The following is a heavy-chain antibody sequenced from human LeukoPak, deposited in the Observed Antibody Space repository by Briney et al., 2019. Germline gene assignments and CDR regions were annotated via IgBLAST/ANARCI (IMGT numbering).Heavy chain of an antibody. J-gene: IGHJ5*02. V-gene: IGHV4-34*01. CDR3: ARHSGYSSGWYGH. CDR2: INHSGST. CDR1: GGSFSGYY. Sequence: PSETLSLTCAVYGGSFSGYYWSWIRQPPGKGLEWIGEINHSGSTNYNPSLKSRVTISVDTSKNQFSLKLSSVTAADTAVYYCARHSGYSSGWYGHWGQGTLVTVSS. D-gene: IGHD6-19*01.